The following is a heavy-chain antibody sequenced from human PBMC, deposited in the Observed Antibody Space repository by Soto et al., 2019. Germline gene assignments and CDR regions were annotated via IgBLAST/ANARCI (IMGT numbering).Heavy chain of an antibody. CDR1: GGTFSSYA. V-gene: IGHV1-69*06. Sequence: QVQLVQSGAEVKKPGSSVKVSCKASGGTFSSYAISWVRQAPGQGLEWMGGIIPIFGTANYAQKFQGRVTITADKSTSTAYMELSSLRSEDTPVYYCARTALGGGATFEFDYWGQGTLVTVSS. CDR2: IIPIFGTA. D-gene: IGHD1-26*01. J-gene: IGHJ4*02. CDR3: ARTALGGGATFEFDY.